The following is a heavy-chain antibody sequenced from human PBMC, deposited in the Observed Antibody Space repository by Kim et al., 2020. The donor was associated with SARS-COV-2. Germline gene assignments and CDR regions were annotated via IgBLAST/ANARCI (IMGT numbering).Heavy chain of an antibody. D-gene: IGHD3-10*01. Sequence: GGSLRLSCAASGFTFSSYAMHWVRQAPGKGLEWVAVISYDGSNKYYADSVKGRFTISRDNSKNTLYLQMNSLRAEDTAVYYCARDQDRLLWFGELFTYQYYYGMDVWGQGTTVTVSS. J-gene: IGHJ6*02. CDR3: ARDQDRLLWFGELFTYQYYYGMDV. V-gene: IGHV3-30*04. CDR1: GFTFSSYA. CDR2: ISYDGSNK.